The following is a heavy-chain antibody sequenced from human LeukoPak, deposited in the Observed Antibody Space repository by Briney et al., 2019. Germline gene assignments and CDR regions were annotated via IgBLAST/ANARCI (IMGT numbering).Heavy chain of an antibody. Sequence: SETLSLTCTVSGGSISSSSYYWGWIRQPPGKGLEWIGNIHYSGSTYYNPSLKSRVTIYVDTSKNQSSLKLSSVTAADTAVYYCARVGSCPDYWGQGTLVTVSS. CDR1: GGSISSSSYY. CDR2: IHYSGST. CDR3: ARVGSCPDY. D-gene: IGHD2-15*01. J-gene: IGHJ4*02. V-gene: IGHV4-39*01.